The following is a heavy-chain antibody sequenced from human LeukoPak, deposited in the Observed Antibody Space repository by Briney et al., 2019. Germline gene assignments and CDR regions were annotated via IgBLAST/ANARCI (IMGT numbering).Heavy chain of an antibody. V-gene: IGHV3-23*01. Sequence: GGSLRLSCAASGFTLSSYAMSWVRQAPVKGLEWVSAITATSSSTYDADSVQGRFTISRDNSKNTLFLQMNSLRAEDTAVYYSARKAGSGNWFDPWGQGTLVTVSS. CDR1: GFTLSSYA. CDR2: ITATSSST. CDR3: ARKAGSGNWFDP. J-gene: IGHJ5*02. D-gene: IGHD3-10*01.